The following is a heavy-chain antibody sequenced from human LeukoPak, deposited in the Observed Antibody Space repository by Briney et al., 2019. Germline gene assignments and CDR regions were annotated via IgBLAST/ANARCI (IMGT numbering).Heavy chain of an antibody. CDR2: IYYSGNT. J-gene: IGHJ4*02. D-gene: IGHD2-21*01. Sequence: PSETLSLTCTVSGGSISSSSNYWGWIRQPPGKGLEWIGSIYYSGNTYYNPSLKSRVTISVDTSKNQFSLKLSSVTAADTAVYYCARDHPISPNDYWGQGTLVTVSS. CDR1: GGSISSSSNY. V-gene: IGHV4-39*07. CDR3: ARDHPISPNDY.